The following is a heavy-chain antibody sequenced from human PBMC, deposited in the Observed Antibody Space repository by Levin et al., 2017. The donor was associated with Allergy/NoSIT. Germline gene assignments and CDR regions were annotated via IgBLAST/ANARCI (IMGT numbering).Heavy chain of an antibody. Sequence: NTSETLSLTCTVSGGSISSSSYYWGWIRQPPGKGLEWIGSIYYSGSTYYNPSLKSRVTISVDTSKNQFSLKLSSVTAADTAVYYCARLHSGYDYPNYYYYGMDVWGQGTTVTVSS. CDR2: IYYSGST. J-gene: IGHJ6*02. D-gene: IGHD5-12*01. CDR3: ARLHSGYDYPNYYYYGMDV. V-gene: IGHV4-39*01. CDR1: GGSISSSSYY.